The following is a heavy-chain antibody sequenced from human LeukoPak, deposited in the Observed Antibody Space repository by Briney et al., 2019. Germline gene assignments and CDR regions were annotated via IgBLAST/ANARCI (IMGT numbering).Heavy chain of an antibody. CDR3: GRHVSGYGSGIEY. CDR2: IYSSGST. D-gene: IGHD3-10*01. J-gene: IGHJ4*02. V-gene: IGHV4-39*01. CDR1: GDSISSSYYY. Sequence: PSETLSLTCAVSGDSISSSYYYWGWIRQPPGKGLEWIGTIYSSGSTYYNPSLKSRVTISVDTSKNQFSLRLSSVTAADTAVYYCGRHVSGYGSGIEYWGQGALVTVSS.